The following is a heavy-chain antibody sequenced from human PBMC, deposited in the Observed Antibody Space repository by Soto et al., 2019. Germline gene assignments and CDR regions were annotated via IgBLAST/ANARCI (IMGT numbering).Heavy chain of an antibody. CDR1: GGSFSGYY. CDR2: INHSGST. Sequence: QVQLQQWGAGLLKPSETLSLTCAVYGGSFSGYYWSWIRQPPGKGLEWIGEINHSGSTNYNPSLKSRLTISVDTSKSQFALKLSSVTGADTAVYYCARLAVAGTVVDYWGQGTLVTVSS. D-gene: IGHD6-19*01. CDR3: ARLAVAGTVVDY. V-gene: IGHV4-34*01. J-gene: IGHJ4*02.